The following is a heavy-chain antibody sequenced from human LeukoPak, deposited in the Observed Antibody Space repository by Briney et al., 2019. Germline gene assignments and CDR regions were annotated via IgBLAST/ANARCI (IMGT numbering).Heavy chain of an antibody. CDR1: GGSFSGYY. V-gene: IGHV4-34*01. CDR3: ARTNGSNWFDP. Sequence: PSETLSLTCAVYGGSFSGYYWSWIRQPPGKGLEWIGEINHSGSTNYNPSLKSRVTISVDTSKNQFSLKLSSVTAADTAVYYCARTNGSNWFDPWGQGTLVTVFS. CDR2: INHSGST. D-gene: IGHD3-10*01. J-gene: IGHJ5*02.